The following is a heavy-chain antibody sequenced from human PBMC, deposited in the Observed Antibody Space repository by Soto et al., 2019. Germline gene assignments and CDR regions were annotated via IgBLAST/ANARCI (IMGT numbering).Heavy chain of an antibody. CDR1: GFTFSSYA. V-gene: IGHV3-23*01. CDR3: AKDLKLEVFTAEYLDH. CDR2: ISGYGGST. D-gene: IGHD1-1*01. J-gene: IGHJ4*02. Sequence: EVQLLESGGGLVQPGGSLRLSCAASGFTFSSYAMSWVRQAPGKGLEWVSSISGYGGSTYYADSVKGRFTISRDNSKNTLYLQMNSLRAEDTAVYYCAKDLKLEVFTAEYLDHWGQGSLVTVSS.